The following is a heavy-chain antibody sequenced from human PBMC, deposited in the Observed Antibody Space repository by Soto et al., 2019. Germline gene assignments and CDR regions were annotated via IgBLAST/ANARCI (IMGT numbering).Heavy chain of an antibody. CDR2: ISYDGSSE. J-gene: IGHJ4*02. V-gene: IGHV3-30-3*02. CDR3: AKPPNYMTSVTAGDH. CDR1: GFTFTIYA. D-gene: IGHD4-17*01. Sequence: QVQLVESGGGVVQPGTSLRLSCAASGFTFTIYAMHWVRQAPGKGLEWVAIISYDGSSEYYAASVKGRFTISRDNSKNTLYLRMNSLRREDTAVYYCAKPPNYMTSVTAGDHWGQGTLVTVSS.